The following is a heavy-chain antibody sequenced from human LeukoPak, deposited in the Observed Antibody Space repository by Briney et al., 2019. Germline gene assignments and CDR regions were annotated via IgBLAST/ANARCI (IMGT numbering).Heavy chain of an antibody. V-gene: IGHV4-31*03. Sequence: TLSLTCTVSGGSISSGGYYCSWIRQHPGKGLEWIGYIYYSGSTYYNPSLKSRVTISVDTSKNQFSLKLSSVTAADTAVYYCARSGTVTTYYYWGQGTLVTVSS. CDR2: IYYSGST. D-gene: IGHD4-17*01. CDR3: ARSGTVTTYYY. CDR1: GGSISSGGYY. J-gene: IGHJ4*02.